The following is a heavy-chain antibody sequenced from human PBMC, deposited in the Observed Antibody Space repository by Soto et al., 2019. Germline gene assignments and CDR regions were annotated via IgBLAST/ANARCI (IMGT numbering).Heavy chain of an antibody. V-gene: IGHV1-69*06. D-gene: IGHD1-26*01. CDR3: ARDREAKGYYGMDV. J-gene: IGHJ6*02. CDR2: IIPIFGTA. Sequence: SVKVSCKASGGTFSSYAISWVRQAPGQGLEWMGGIIPIFGTANYAQKFQGRVTITADKSTSTAYMELSSLRSEDTTVYYCARDREAKGYYGMDVWGQGTTVTVSS. CDR1: GGTFSSYA.